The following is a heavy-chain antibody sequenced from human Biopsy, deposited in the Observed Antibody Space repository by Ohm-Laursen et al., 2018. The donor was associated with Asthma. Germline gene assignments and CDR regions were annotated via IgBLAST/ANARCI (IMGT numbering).Heavy chain of an antibody. D-gene: IGHD2-2*01. V-gene: IGHV1-69*01. J-gene: IGHJ4*02. CDR3: ARKAGSCISRTCYSLDF. CDR2: INSVFGTT. Sequence: SSVKVSCKPLGGTFNTYVIGWVRQAPGQGLEWIGGINSVFGTTTYPQKFQDRVTITADDSTSTVYMELSSLRSEDTAVYYCARKAGSCISRTCYSLDFWGQGTLVTVSS. CDR1: GGTFNTYV.